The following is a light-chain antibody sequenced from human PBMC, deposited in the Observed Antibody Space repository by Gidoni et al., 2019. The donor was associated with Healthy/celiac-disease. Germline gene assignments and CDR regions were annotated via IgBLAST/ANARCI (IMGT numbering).Light chain of an antibody. V-gene: IGKV1-5*01. CDR3: QQYNSYWT. J-gene: IGKJ1*01. Sequence: GDRVTITCRASHSISSCLAWYQQKPGKAPKLLIYDASSLESGVPSRFSGSGSGTEFTLTSSSLQPDDVATYYCQQYNSYWTFGQGTKVEIK. CDR1: HSISSC. CDR2: DAS.